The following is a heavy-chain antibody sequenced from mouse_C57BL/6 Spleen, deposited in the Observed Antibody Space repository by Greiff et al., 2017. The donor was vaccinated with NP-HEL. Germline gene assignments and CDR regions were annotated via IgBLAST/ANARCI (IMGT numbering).Heavy chain of an antibody. J-gene: IGHJ2*01. Sequence: QVQLQQPGAELVRPGSSVKLSCKASGYTFTSYWMDWVKQRPGQGLEWIGNIYPSDSETHYNQKFKDKATLTVDKSSSTAYMQLSSLTSEDSAVYYCARGLGVYYGSSYKHYWGQGTTLTVSS. CDR2: IYPSDSET. D-gene: IGHD1-1*01. CDR1: GYTFTSYW. V-gene: IGHV1-61*01. CDR3: ARGLGVYYGSSYKHY.